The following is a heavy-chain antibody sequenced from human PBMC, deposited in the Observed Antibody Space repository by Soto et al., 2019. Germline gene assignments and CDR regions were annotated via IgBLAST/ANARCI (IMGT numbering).Heavy chain of an antibody. CDR2: IYPRGGST. D-gene: IGHD3-22*01. CDR3: AREGYYYDSSGYYRDLNWFDP. Sequence: GSAKFSCQASGYNFTSCYMPWVREAPGQEIEWMGIIYPRGGSTSYAQKFQGRVTMTRDTSTSTVYMELSSLRSEDTAVYYCAREGYYYDSSGYYRDLNWFDPWGQGTLVTVSA. V-gene: IGHV1-46*01. J-gene: IGHJ5*02. CDR1: GYNFTSCY.